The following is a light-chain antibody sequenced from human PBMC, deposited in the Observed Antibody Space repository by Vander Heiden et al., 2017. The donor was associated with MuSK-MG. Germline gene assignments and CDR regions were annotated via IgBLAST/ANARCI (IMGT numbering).Light chain of an antibody. CDR3: CSVSRSGTLV. Sequence: QSALTQPASVSGSPGQSITISCTGTSSDLGAYNYVSWYQQPPGKAHKLIIYDGSKRPAGIATRFSGSKAGNTASLIISALQEEDEAEYHCCSVSRSGTLVFGGGTRLTVL. CDR1: SSDLGAYNY. J-gene: IGLJ2*01. CDR2: DGS. V-gene: IGLV2-14*03.